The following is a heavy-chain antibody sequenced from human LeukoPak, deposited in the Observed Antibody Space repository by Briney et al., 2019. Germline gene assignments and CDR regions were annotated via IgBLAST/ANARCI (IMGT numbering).Heavy chain of an antibody. V-gene: IGHV3-66*01. D-gene: IGHD6-13*01. CDR2: IYSGGST. J-gene: IGHJ4*02. CDR3: TTERYSSSWYFDY. Sequence: GGSLRLSCAASGFTVSSNYMSWVRQAPGKGLEWVSVIYSGGSTYYADSVKGRFTISRDDSKNTLYLQMNSLKTEDTAVYYCTTERYSSSWYFDYWGQGTLVTVSS. CDR1: GFTVSSNY.